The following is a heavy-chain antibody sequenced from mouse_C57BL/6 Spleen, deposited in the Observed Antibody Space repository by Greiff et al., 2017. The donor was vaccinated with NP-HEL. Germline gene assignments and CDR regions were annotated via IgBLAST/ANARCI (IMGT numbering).Heavy chain of an antibody. CDR2: IDPSDSYT. CDR1: GYTFTSYW. Sequence: QVQLQQPGAELVKPGASVKLSCKASGYTFTSYWMQWVKQRPGQGLEWIGEIDPSDSYTNYNQKFTGQATLTVDTSSSTAYMQLSSLTSEDSAVYYCARRGDYDVDYYAKDYWGQGTSVTVSS. J-gene: IGHJ4*01. D-gene: IGHD2-4*01. CDR3: ARRGDYDVDYYAKDY. V-gene: IGHV1-50*01.